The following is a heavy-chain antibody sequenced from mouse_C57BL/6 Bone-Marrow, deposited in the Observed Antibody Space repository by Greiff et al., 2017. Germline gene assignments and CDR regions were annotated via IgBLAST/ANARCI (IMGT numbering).Heavy chain of an antibody. CDR3: ARDYYEYDGSHCDY. CDR2: IDPSDSYT. CDR1: GYTFTSYW. V-gene: IGHV1-69*01. Sequence: QVQLQQPGAELVMPGASVKLSCKASGYTFTSYWMHWVKQRPGQGLEWIGEIDPSDSYTNYNQKFKGKSTLTVDKSSSTAYMQLSSLTSEDSAVYYCARDYYEYDGSHCDYWGQGTTLTVSS. D-gene: IGHD2-4*01. J-gene: IGHJ2*01.